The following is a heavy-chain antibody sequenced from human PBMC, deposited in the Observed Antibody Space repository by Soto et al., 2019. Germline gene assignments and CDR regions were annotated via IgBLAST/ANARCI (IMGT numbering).Heavy chain of an antibody. CDR3: TRISGFLYNYYGMDV. D-gene: IGHD5-12*01. CDR2: IRSKANSYAT. Sequence: GGSLRLSCTASGLTFSGSAIHWVRQASGKGLEWVGRIRSKANSYATAYAASVKGRFTISRDDSKNTAYLQMNSLKTEDTAVYYCTRISGFLYNYYGMDVWGQGTTVTVSS. V-gene: IGHV3-73*01. CDR1: GLTFSGSA. J-gene: IGHJ6*02.